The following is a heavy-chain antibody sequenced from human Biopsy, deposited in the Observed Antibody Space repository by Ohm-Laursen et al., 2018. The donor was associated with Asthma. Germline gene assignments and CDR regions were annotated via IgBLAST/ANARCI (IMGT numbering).Heavy chain of an antibody. V-gene: IGHV3-30-3*01. J-gene: IGHJ4*02. CDR3: AREGVAGTHIED. CDR1: GFTFSDYD. CDR2: ISYDGTNK. D-gene: IGHD6-19*01. Sequence: SLRLSCTASGFTFSDYDMHWVRQAPGKGLEWVAVISYDGTNKDYADSVKGRFTFSRDNSQNTLSLQMNSLTAEDTAVYYCAREGVAGTHIEDWGQGTLVTVSS.